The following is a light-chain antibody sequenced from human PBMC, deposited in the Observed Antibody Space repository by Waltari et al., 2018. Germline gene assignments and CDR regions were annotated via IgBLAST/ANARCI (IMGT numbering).Light chain of an antibody. J-gene: IGKJ1*01. CDR1: QTVNGY. V-gene: IGKV3-20*01. CDR2: GAS. Sequence: EIVLTQSPGTLSLSPGERATLSCRASQTVNGYLAWYQQKAGQAPRLLIYGASSRAAGIPDRFSGSRSGTDFTLTISRLEPEDFAMYYCQHYVSSPETFGLGTRVEI. CDR3: QHYVSSPET.